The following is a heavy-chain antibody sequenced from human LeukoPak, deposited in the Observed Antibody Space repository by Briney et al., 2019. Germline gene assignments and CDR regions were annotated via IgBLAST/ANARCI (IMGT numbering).Heavy chain of an antibody. D-gene: IGHD3-3*01. Sequence: SETLSLTCTVSGDSISSNEYWAWIRQPPGKGLEWIGYIYYSGSTKYNPSLKSRVTISVDTSKNQFSLNLSSVTAADTAVYYCARENFWSGYYPVFDYWGQGTLVTVSS. J-gene: IGHJ4*02. V-gene: IGHV4-59*01. CDR2: IYYSGST. CDR3: ARENFWSGYYPVFDY. CDR1: GDSISSNEY.